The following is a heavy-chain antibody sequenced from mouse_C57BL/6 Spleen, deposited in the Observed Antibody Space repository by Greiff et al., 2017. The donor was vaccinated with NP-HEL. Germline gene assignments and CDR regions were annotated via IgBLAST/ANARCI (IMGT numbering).Heavy chain of an antibody. Sequence: EVKLVESGGGLVQPKGSLKLSCAASGFTFNTYAMHWVRQAPGKGLEWVARIRSKSSNYATYYADSVKDRITISRDDSKSMLYLQMNHLKTEDTAMYYCVRPPTTVVDAWFAYWGQGTLVTVSA. CDR2: IRSKSSNYAT. D-gene: IGHD1-1*01. V-gene: IGHV10-3*01. CDR1: GFTFNTYA. CDR3: VRPPTTVVDAWFAY. J-gene: IGHJ3*01.